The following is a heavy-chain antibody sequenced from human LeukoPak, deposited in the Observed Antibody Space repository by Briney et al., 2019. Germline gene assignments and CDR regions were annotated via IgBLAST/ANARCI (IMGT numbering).Heavy chain of an antibody. J-gene: IGHJ4*02. Sequence: GASVKVSCKSSGYTFTSYYMHWMRQPPGQGHEWMGIINPSGGSTSYAQKFQGRVTMTRDTSTSTVYMELSSLRSEDTAVYYCARALGYCSSTSCYYFDYWGQGTLVTVSS. CDR3: ARALGYCSSTSCYYFDY. CDR2: INPSGGST. V-gene: IGHV1-46*01. CDR1: GYTFTSYY. D-gene: IGHD2-2*01.